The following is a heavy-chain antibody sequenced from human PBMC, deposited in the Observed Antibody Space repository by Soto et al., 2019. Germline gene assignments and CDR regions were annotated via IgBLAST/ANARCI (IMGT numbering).Heavy chain of an antibody. CDR1: GGTFSSYA. CDR2: IIPIFGTA. D-gene: IGHD6-13*01. V-gene: IGHV1-69*01. CDR3: ARAGIAAAGEHY. J-gene: IGHJ4*02. Sequence: QVQLVQSGAEVKKPGSSVKVSCKASGGTFSSYAISWVRQAPGQGLEWMGGIIPIFGTANYAQKFQGRVTITADEYTSPADMELRSLRAEDTAVYYCARAGIAAAGEHYRGQGTLVTASS.